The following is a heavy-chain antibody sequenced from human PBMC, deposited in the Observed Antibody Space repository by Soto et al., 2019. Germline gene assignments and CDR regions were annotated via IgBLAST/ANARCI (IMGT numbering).Heavy chain of an antibody. CDR1: GGSYSGYY. D-gene: IGHD5-18*01. CDR2: INHSGST. V-gene: IGHV4-34*01. CDR3: ARSGSRATAMVTYGWFDP. Sequence: PSETLSLTCAVYGGSYSGYYWSWIRQPPGKGLQWIGEINHSGSTNYNPSLKSRVTISVDTSKNQFSLKLSAVTAGDTAVYYCARSGSRATAMVTYGWFDPWGYGTLVTVS. J-gene: IGHJ5*02.